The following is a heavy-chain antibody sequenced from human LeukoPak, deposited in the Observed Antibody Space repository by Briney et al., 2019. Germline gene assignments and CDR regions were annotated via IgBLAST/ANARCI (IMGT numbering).Heavy chain of an antibody. D-gene: IGHD1-20*01. J-gene: IGHJ4*02. Sequence: GWSLRLSCAASGFTFRNHWMHWVRQAPGKGLVWVSRINTDGSTTTYADSVKGRFTVSRDNAKNTLYLQMNSLRAEDTAVYYCARSLIGIDDYWGQGSLVSVSS. V-gene: IGHV3-74*03. CDR1: GFTFRNHW. CDR2: INTDGSTT. CDR3: ARSLIGIDDY.